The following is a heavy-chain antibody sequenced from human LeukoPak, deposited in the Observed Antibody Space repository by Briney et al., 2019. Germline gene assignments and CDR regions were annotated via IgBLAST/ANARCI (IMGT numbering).Heavy chain of an antibody. D-gene: IGHD3-10*01. Sequence: PSETLSLTCTVSGGSISSGSYYWSWIRQPAGKGLEWIGRIYTSGSTNYNPSLKSRVTISVDTSKNQFSLKLSSVTAADTAVYYCARELVTMVRGVKSYYYYYMDVWGKGTTVTISS. CDR2: IYTSGST. CDR3: ARELVTMVRGVKSYYYYYMDV. V-gene: IGHV4-61*02. CDR1: GGSISSGSYY. J-gene: IGHJ6*03.